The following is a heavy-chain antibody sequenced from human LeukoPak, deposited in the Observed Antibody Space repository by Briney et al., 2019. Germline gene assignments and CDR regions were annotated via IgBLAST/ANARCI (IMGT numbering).Heavy chain of an antibody. V-gene: IGHV3-30*02. CDR3: AKDRGGWYVAFDI. D-gene: IGHD6-19*01. CDR2: IRYDGSNK. Sequence: GGSLRLSCAASGFTFSSYGMHWVRQAPGKGLEWVAFIRYDGSNKYYADSVKGRFTISRDNSKNTLYLQMNSLRAEDTAVYYCAKDRGGWYVAFDIWGQGTMVTVSS. CDR1: GFTFSSYG. J-gene: IGHJ3*02.